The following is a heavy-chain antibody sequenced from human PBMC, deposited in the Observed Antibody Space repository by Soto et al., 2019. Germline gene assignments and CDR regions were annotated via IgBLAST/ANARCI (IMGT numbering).Heavy chain of an antibody. CDR2: TYYRSKWYN. CDR1: GDSVSSNSAA. D-gene: IGHD3-22*01. CDR3: ARDLGYYDSSGYYSDAFDI. J-gene: IGHJ3*02. Sequence: SQTLSLTCAISGDSVSSNSAAWNLIRQCPSRGLEWLGRTYYRSKWYNDYAVSVKSRITINPDTSKNQFSLQLNSVTPEDTAVYYCARDLGYYDSSGYYSDAFDIWGQGTMVTVSS. V-gene: IGHV6-1*01.